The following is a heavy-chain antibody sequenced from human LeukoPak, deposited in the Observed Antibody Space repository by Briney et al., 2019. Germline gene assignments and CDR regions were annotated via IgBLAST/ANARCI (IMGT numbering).Heavy chain of an antibody. Sequence: GGSLRLSCAVSGFTFRSYSMNWVRQAPGKGLELVSFISTSRSYIYYADSVKGRFTISRDNARNSLYLQMNSLRAEDTAVYFCARAGYSSTWYLQNFELDYWGQGTLVTVSS. CDR3: ARAGYSSTWYLQNFELDY. D-gene: IGHD2-2*01. CDR2: ISTSRSYI. V-gene: IGHV3-21*01. CDR1: GFTFRSYS. J-gene: IGHJ4*02.